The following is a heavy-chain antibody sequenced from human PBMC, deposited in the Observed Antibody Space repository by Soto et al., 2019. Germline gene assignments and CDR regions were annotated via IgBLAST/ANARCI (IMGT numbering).Heavy chain of an antibody. J-gene: IGHJ4*02. V-gene: IGHV4-34*01. CDR2: INHSGST. CDR1: GGSFSGYY. CDR3: ARGSHTAMDY. Sequence: SSETLSLTCAVYGGSFSGYYWSWIRQPPGKGLEWIGEINHSGSTNYNPSLKSRVTISVDTSKNQFSLKLSSVTAADTAVYYCARGSHTAMDYWGQGTLVTVSS. D-gene: IGHD5-18*01.